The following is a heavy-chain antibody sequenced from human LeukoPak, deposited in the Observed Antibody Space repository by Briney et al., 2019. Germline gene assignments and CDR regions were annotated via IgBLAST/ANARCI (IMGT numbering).Heavy chain of an antibody. D-gene: IGHD6-19*01. V-gene: IGHV1-8*01. CDR1: GYTFTSYD. Sequence: ASVKVSCKASGYTFTSYDINWVRQATGQGLEWMGWMNPNSGNTGYAQKFQGRVTMTRNTSISTAYMELSSLRSEDTAVYYCARGGRQWLVSAADYWAREPWSPSPQ. J-gene: IGHJ4*02. CDR3: ARGGRQWLVSAADY. CDR2: MNPNSGNT.